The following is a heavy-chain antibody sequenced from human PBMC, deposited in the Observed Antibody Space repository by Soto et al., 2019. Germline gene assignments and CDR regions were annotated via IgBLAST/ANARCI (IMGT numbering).Heavy chain of an antibody. D-gene: IGHD3-10*01. V-gene: IGHV4-30-2*01. J-gene: IGHJ4*02. CDR2: INHLETT. Sequence: QLQLHMSGSGLVKPSQTLSLTCTVYGASITYGAYSWSWIRQTPGKGLEWIGYINHLETTFYNPSFESRLTLSIDRTKNQFSLNLKSMSAADRAVYFCARGGGFDSFDYWGQGILVTVSS. CDR3: ARGGGFDSFDY. CDR1: GASITYGAYS.